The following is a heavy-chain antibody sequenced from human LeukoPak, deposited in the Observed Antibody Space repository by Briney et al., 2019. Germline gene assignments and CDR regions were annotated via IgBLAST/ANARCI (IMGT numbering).Heavy chain of an antibody. J-gene: IGHJ4*02. Sequence: GGSQRLSCAASGFTLSNAWIIWVRQAPGKGREWGGRIISKTDGGTTDYAAPVKGRFTISRDDSKNTLYLQMNSLKTEDTAEYYCTTVGRIVGATTGAYYWGQGTLVTVSS. D-gene: IGHD1-26*01. CDR2: IISKTDGGTT. V-gene: IGHV3-15*01. CDR1: GFTLSNAW. CDR3: TTVGRIVGATTGAYY.